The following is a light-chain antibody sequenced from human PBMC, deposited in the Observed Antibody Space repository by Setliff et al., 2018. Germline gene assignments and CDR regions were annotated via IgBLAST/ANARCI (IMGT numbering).Light chain of an antibody. CDR3: CSYAGIHTLI. J-gene: IGLJ2*01. CDR1: SSDVGAYVH. Sequence: QSVLSQPRSVSGSPGQSVTISCTGTSSDVGAYVHASWYQQHPDTAPKLILYDVNNRPSGVPDRFSGSKFGNTASLTISGLQTEDEADYYCCSYAGIHTLIFGGGTKVTVL. CDR2: DVN. V-gene: IGLV2-11*01.